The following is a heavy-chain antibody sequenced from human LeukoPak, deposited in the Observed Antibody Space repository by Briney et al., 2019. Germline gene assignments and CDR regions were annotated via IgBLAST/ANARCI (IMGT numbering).Heavy chain of an antibody. CDR1: GGSISGSSYY. J-gene: IGHJ4*02. D-gene: IGHD3-3*01. CDR3: ARKEHYDFWSGYYSFDY. CDR2: IYYSGST. Sequence: SETLSLTCTVSGGSISGSSYYWGWIRQPPGKGLEWIGSIYYSGSTYYNPSLKSRVTISVDTSKNQFSLKLSSVTAADTAVYYCARKEHYDFWSGYYSFDYWGQGTLVTVSS. V-gene: IGHV4-39*07.